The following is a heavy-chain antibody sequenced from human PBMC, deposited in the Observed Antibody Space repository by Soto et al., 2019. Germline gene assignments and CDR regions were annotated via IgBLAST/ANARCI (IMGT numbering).Heavy chain of an antibody. CDR2: ISSGSSTI. Sequence: GGSLRLSCAASGFTFGSYSMNWVRQAPGKGLEWVSYISSGSSTISYADSVRGRFTISRDNAKNSLYLQMSSLRAEDTAVYYCARDRTDCSTTSCTDAFDIWGQGTVVTVSS. D-gene: IGHD2-2*01. J-gene: IGHJ3*02. V-gene: IGHV3-48*01. CDR1: GFTFGSYS. CDR3: ARDRTDCSTTSCTDAFDI.